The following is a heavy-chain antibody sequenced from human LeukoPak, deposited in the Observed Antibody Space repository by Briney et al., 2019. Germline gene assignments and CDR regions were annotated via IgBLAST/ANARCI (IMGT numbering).Heavy chain of an antibody. J-gene: IGHJ1*01. V-gene: IGHV3-73*01. Sequence: GGSLRLSCAASGFTFSGSAMHWVRQASGKGLEWVGRIRSKANSYATAYAASVKGRFTISRDDSKNTAYLQMNSLNTEDTAVYYCTSRDSTVTPTGYFQHWGQGTLVTVSS. CDR2: IRSKANSYAT. D-gene: IGHD4-17*01. CDR1: GFTFSGSA. CDR3: TSRDSTVTPTGYFQH.